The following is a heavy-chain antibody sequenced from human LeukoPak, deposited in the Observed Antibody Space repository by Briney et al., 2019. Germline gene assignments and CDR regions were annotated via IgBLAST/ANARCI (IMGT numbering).Heavy chain of an antibody. CDR2: INPSGGRT. CDR1: GYTLTDHY. CDR3: ARGKWNSGSYYPGDC. D-gene: IGHD3-10*01. Sequence: ASVKVSCKASGYTLTDHYIHWIRQSPRQGLEWLGWINPSGGRTHYSPKFEGRVTMTRDTSISTVYMDLDRLTSDDTAIYFCARGKWNSGSYYPGDCWGQGTLVTVSS. V-gene: IGHV1-2*02. J-gene: IGHJ4*02.